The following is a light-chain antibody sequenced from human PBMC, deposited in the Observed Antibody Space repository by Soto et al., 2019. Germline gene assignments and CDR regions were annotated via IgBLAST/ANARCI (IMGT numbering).Light chain of an antibody. CDR2: LKSDGSH. V-gene: IGLV4-69*01. CDR1: SGHSSYA. J-gene: IGLJ2*01. Sequence: QPVLTQSPSASASLGASVKLTCTLSSGHSSYAIAWHQQQPEKGPRYLMKLKSDGSHSKGDGIPDRFSGSSSGAERYLTISSLQSEDEADYYCHTWATGVIFGGGTKLTVL. CDR3: HTWATGVI.